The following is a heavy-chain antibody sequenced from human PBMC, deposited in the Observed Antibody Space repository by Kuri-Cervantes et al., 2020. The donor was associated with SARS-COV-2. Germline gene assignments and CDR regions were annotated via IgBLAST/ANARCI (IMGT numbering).Heavy chain of an antibody. CDR2: ISDNGATT. D-gene: IGHD1-7*01. V-gene: IGHV3-23*01. CDR3: AKRGDVTGTTWASLAGGSYDY. J-gene: IGHJ4*02. Sequence: GESLKISCAASGFTFSNSAMAWVRQAPGKGMAWVSAISDNGATTNYTDSVKGRFTVSRDSSKNTLYLQMNSLRVEDTAVYYCAKRGDVTGTTWASLAGGSYDYWGQGALVTVSS. CDR1: GFTFSNSA.